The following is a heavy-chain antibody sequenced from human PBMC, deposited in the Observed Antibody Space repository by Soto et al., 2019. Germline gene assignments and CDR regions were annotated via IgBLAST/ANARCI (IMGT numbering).Heavy chain of an antibody. CDR2: ISSNGGTT. V-gene: IGHV3-64*01. CDR3: ARGFYDILTGFRDYYYGMDV. CDR1: GFTFSSYA. D-gene: IGHD3-9*01. Sequence: GGSLRLSCAASGFTFSSYAIHWVRQAPGKGLEYVSAISSNGGTTYYANSVKGRFTISRDNSKNSLYLQMGSLRAEDMAVYYCARGFYDILTGFRDYYYGMDVWGQGTTVTVSS. J-gene: IGHJ6*02.